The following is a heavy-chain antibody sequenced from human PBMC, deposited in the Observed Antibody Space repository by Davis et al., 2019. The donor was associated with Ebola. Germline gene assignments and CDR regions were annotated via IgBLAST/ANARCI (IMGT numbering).Heavy chain of an antibody. J-gene: IGHJ4*02. Sequence: GESLKISCAASGFTFSDYYMSWIRQAPGKGLEWVSYISSSGSTIYYADSVKGRFTISRDNAKNPLYLQMNSLRAEDTAVYYCARVGGVVVVAAPLDYWGQGTLVTVSS. V-gene: IGHV3-11*01. D-gene: IGHD2-15*01. CDR1: GFTFSDYY. CDR3: ARVGGVVVVAAPLDY. CDR2: ISSSGSTI.